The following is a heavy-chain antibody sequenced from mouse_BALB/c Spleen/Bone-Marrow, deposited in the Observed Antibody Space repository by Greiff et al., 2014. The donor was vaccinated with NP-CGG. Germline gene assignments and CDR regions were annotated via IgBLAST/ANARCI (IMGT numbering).Heavy chain of an antibody. Sequence: EVQLVESGGGLVKPGGSLKLSCAASGFTFSNYGMSWVRQTPDKRLEWVATISSGGSYTYYPDSVKGRFTISRDNAKNTLYLQMSSLKSEDTAMYYCARPMINTYFDHWGQGTTLTVSP. V-gene: IGHV5-6*01. J-gene: IGHJ2*01. D-gene: IGHD2-4*01. CDR3: ARPMINTYFDH. CDR1: GFTFSNYG. CDR2: ISSGGSYT.